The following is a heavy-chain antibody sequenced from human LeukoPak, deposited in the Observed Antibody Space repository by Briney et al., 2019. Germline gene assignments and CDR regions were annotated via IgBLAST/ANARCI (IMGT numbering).Heavy chain of an antibody. CDR2: ISYDESNK. J-gene: IGHJ4*02. D-gene: IGHD3-22*01. V-gene: IGHV3-30-3*01. CDR1: RFTYSNYA. Sequence: GGSLRLSCAASRFTYSNYAMHWVRQAPGKGLEWVAIISYDESNKYYADSVKGRFTISRDNSKNTLYLQMNSLRAEDTAVYYCASSGYYYGSFDYWGQGTLVTVSS. CDR3: ASSGYYYGSFDY.